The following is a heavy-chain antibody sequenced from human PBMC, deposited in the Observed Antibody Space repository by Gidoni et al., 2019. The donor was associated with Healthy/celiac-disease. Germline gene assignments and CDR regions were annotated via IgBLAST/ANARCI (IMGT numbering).Heavy chain of an antibody. Sequence: QVQLVESGGGVVQPGRSLRLSCAASGFTSSSYAMHWVRQAPGKGLEWVAVISYDGSNKYYADSVKGRFTISRDNSKNTLYLQMNSLRAEDTAVYYCARTGPLGELSFGYWGQGTLVTVSS. J-gene: IGHJ4*02. CDR2: ISYDGSNK. D-gene: IGHD3-16*02. CDR3: ARTGPLGELSFGY. CDR1: GFTSSSYA. V-gene: IGHV3-30-3*01.